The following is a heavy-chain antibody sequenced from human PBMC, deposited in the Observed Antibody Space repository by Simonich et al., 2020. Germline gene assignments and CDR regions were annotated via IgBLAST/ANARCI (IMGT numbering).Heavy chain of an antibody. V-gene: IGHV1-2*02. Sequence: QVQLVQSGAEVKKPGASVKVSCKASVYTFTGYYMHWVQQAPGQGLEGMEWINQNRGGKNDAQKLQGRVTMTRDTSISTAYMELSRLRSDDTAVYYCARNGLVGILKAFDIWGQGTMVTVSS. CDR3: ARNGLVGILKAFDI. D-gene: IGHD2-21*01. CDR2: INQNRGGK. J-gene: IGHJ3*02. CDR1: VYTFTGYY.